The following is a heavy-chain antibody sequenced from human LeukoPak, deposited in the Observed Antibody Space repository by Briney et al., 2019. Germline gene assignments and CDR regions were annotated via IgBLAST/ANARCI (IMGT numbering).Heavy chain of an antibody. V-gene: IGHV1-69*05. CDR2: IIPIFGTA. J-gene: IGHJ4*02. CDR1: GGTFSSYA. CDR3: ASFRCTLDFCY. D-gene: IGHD2-8*01. Sequence: SVKVSCKASGGTFSSYAISWVRQAPGQGLEWMGRIIPIFGTANYAQKFQGRVTITRDESTSTAYMELSSLRSEDTDVYYSASFRCTLDFCYRGQRTLVTVSS.